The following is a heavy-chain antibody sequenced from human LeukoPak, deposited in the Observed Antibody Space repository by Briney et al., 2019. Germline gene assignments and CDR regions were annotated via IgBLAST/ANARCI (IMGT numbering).Heavy chain of an antibody. V-gene: IGHV3-30*02. J-gene: IGHJ4*02. CDR3: AKDRDYYGSGSYYPDFDY. Sequence: GGSLRLSCAASGFTFSSYGMHWVRQAPGKGLEWVAFIRYDGSNKYYADSVKGRFTISRNNSKNTLYLQMNSLRAEDTAVYYCAKDRDYYGSGSYYPDFDYWGQGTLVTVSS. CDR2: IRYDGSNK. D-gene: IGHD3-10*01. CDR1: GFTFSSYG.